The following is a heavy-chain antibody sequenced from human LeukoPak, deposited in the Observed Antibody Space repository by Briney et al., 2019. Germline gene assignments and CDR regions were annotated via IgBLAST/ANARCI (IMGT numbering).Heavy chain of an antibody. CDR1: GYTFIDYY. CDR3: ARSGLLPAGGSFFDY. CDR2: INPHSGIA. J-gene: IGHJ4*02. Sequence: ASVKVSCKASGYTFIDYYLHWVRQAPGQGPEWMGWINPHSGIARYAPGFQGRVALTRDTSINTVYMALPRLTSDDTAVYYCARSGLLPAGGSFFDYWGQGTLVTVSS. V-gene: IGHV1-2*02. D-gene: IGHD3-3*01.